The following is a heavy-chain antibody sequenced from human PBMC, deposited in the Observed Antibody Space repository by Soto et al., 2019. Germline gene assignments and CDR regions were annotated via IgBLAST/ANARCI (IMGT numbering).Heavy chain of an antibody. Sequence: ASVKVSCKASGYTFTGYYMHWVRQAPGQGLEWMGWINPNSGGTNYAQKFQGWVTMTRDTSISTAYMELSRLRSDDTAVYYCAREHPGDQDAFDIWGQGTTVTVSS. D-gene: IGHD2-2*01. CDR3: AREHPGDQDAFDI. V-gene: IGHV1-2*04. J-gene: IGHJ3*02. CDR2: INPNSGGT. CDR1: GYTFTGYY.